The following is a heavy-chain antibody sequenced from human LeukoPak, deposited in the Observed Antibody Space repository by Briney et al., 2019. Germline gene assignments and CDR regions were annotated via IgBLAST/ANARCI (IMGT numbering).Heavy chain of an antibody. CDR1: GFTFSSYSM. V-gene: IGHV4-4*02. J-gene: IGHJ3*02. D-gene: IGHD3-22*01. Sequence: PGGSLRLSCAASGFTFSSYSMNWVRQAPGKGLEWSGEIYHSGSTNYNPSLKSRVTISVDRSKNQFSLKLSSVTAADTAVYYCARAHINADSSGPTDAFDIWGQGTMVTVSS. CDR3: ARAHINADSSGPTDAFDI. CDR2: IYHSGST.